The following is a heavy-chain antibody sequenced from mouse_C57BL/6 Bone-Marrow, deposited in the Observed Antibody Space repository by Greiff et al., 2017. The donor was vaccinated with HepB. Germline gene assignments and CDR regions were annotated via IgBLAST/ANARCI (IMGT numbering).Heavy chain of an antibody. Sequence: EVQVVESGEGLVKPGGSLKLSCAASGFTFSSYAMSWVRQTPEKRLEWVAYISSGGDYIYYADTVKGRFTISRDNARNTLCLQMSSLKSEDTAMYYCTRARYYYGSSPFAYWGQGTLVTVSA. V-gene: IGHV5-9-1*02. CDR3: TRARYYYGSSPFAY. J-gene: IGHJ3*01. D-gene: IGHD1-1*01. CDR1: GFTFSSYA. CDR2: ISSGGDYI.